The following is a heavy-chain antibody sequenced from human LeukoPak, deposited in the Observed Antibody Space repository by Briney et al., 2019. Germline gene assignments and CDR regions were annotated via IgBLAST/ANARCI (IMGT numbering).Heavy chain of an antibody. CDR2: ISGSGGST. D-gene: IGHD2-15*01. CDR1: GFTFSSYA. CDR3: ARGGRYCSGGSCYSGVDFDY. J-gene: IGHJ4*02. Sequence: PGGSLRLPCAASGFTFSSYAMSWVRQAPGKGLEWVSAISGSGGSTYYADSVKGRFTISRDNSKNTLYLQMNSLRAEDTAVYYCARGGRYCSGGSCYSGVDFDYWGQGTLVTVSS. V-gene: IGHV3-23*01.